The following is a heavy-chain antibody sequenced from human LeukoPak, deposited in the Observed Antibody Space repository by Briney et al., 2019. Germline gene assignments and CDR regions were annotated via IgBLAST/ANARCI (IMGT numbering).Heavy chain of an antibody. J-gene: IGHJ4*02. Sequence: ASVKVSCKASGYTFTGYYMHWVRQAPGQGLEWMGWINPKSGGTSYAQRFQGRVTMTKDTSIGTAYMELSSLRPDDTAAYYCARDPRIIAVAGPYHFDHWGQGTLVTVSS. D-gene: IGHD6-19*01. CDR2: INPKSGGT. CDR1: GYTFTGYY. CDR3: ARDPRIIAVAGPYHFDH. V-gene: IGHV1-2*02.